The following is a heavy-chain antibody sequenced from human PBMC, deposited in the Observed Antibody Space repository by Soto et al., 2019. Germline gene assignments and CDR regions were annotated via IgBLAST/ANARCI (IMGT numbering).Heavy chain of an antibody. CDR3: AKIRAVAGTPYFDY. CDR1: GFTFDDYA. J-gene: IGHJ4*02. Sequence: VQLVESGGGLVKPGGSLRLSCAASGFTFDDYAMHWVRQAPGKGLEWVSGISWNSGSIGYADSVKGRFTISRDNAKNSLYLQMNSLRAEDTALYYCAKIRAVAGTPYFDYWGQGTLVTVSS. V-gene: IGHV3-9*01. CDR2: ISWNSGSI. D-gene: IGHD6-19*01.